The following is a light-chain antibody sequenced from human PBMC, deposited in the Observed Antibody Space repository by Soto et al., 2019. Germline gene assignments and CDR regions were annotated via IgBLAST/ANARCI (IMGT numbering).Light chain of an antibody. CDR2: DVS. Sequence: QSVLTQPASVSGSPGQSITISCTGSSSDIGDYNYVSWYKQHPGKAPKLMIYDVSNRPSGVSNRFSGSKYGNTASLTISGLQAEDEADYYCRSYTSNNFVIFGGGTKVTVL. CDR1: SSDIGDYNY. J-gene: IGLJ2*01. CDR3: RSYTSNNFVI. V-gene: IGLV2-14*03.